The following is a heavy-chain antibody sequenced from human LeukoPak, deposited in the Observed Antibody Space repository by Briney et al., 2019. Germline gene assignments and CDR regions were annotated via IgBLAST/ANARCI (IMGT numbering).Heavy chain of an antibody. Sequence: PGGSLRLSCAASGFTFSSYSMNWIRQAPGKGLEWVSSISSSTSYIYYADSVKGQFTISKDNAKNPLYLQMNSLRAEDTAVYYCARAGGSTVSHSDYWGQGTLVTVSS. CDR2: ISSSTSYI. CDR3: ARAGGSTVSHSDY. V-gene: IGHV3-21*01. J-gene: IGHJ4*02. CDR1: GFTFSSYS. D-gene: IGHD4-17*01.